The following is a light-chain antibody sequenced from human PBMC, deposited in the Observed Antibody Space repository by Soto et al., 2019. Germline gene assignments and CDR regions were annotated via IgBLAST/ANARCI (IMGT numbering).Light chain of an antibody. CDR1: QSIGTW. V-gene: IGKV1-5*01. CDR3: QQYNSYPIT. CDR2: DAS. Sequence: DIQMTQSPATLSASVGDRVTITCRASQSIGTWLAWYQQKPGKAPKFLIYDASSLKSGVPSRFSGSGSGTEFTLTIRSLQPDDFATYYCQQYNSYPITFGQGTRLEI. J-gene: IGKJ5*01.